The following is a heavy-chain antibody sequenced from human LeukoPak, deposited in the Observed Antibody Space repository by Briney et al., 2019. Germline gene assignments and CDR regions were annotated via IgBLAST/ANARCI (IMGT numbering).Heavy chain of an antibody. D-gene: IGHD3-3*01. J-gene: IGHJ4*02. CDR3: AKQGRNDFVDS. V-gene: IGHV3-23*01. CDR1: GFTLSTNA. CDR2: ISGSGAST. Sequence: GGSLRLSCLTSGFTLSTNAMSWVRQAPGKGLEWISGISGSGASTYYADSVKGRFTISRDDSRNTLYLQMNSLRADDTAVYYCAKQGRNDFVDSWGQGTLVTVSS.